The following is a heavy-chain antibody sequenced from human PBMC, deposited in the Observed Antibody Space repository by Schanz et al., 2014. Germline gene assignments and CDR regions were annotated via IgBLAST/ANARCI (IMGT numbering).Heavy chain of an antibody. CDR3: ARDGEAAAGCDY. V-gene: IGHV1-46*02. CDR1: GYTFNNHG. J-gene: IGHJ4*02. D-gene: IGHD6-13*01. CDR2: INPSGGST. Sequence: QVQLVQSGAEVKKPGASVKVSCKASGYTFNNHGISWVRQAPGQGLEWMGIINPSGGSTSYAQKFQGRVTMTRDTSTSTVYMELRSLISDDTAVYYCARDGEAAAGCDYWGQGTLVTVSS.